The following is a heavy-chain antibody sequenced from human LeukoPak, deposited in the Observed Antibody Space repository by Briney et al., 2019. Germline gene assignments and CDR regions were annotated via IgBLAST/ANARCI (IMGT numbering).Heavy chain of an antibody. CDR3: ARALDDYGSLRYFDY. J-gene: IGHJ4*02. V-gene: IGHV4-39*07. D-gene: IGHD4-17*01. CDR2: FYYSGST. Sequence: SETLSLTCTVSGGSISSSSYYWGWIRQPPGKGLEWIGSFYYSGSTYYNPSLKSRVTISVDTSRNHFSLKLNSVTAADTAVYYCARALDDYGSLRYFDYWGQGTLVTVSS. CDR1: GGSISSSSYY.